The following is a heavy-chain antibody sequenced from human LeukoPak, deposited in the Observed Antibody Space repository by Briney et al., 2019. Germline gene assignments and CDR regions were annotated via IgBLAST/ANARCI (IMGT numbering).Heavy chain of an antibody. D-gene: IGHD6-19*01. V-gene: IGHV1-46*01. CDR1: GYTFTSYY. J-gene: IGHJ3*02. Sequence: ASVKVSCKASGYTFTSYYMHWVRQAPGQGLEWMGIINPSGGSTSYAQKFQGRVTMTRDMSTSTVYMELSSLRSEDTAVYYCARAQWLVGGAFDIWGQGTMVTVSS. CDR2: INPSGGST. CDR3: ARAQWLVGGAFDI.